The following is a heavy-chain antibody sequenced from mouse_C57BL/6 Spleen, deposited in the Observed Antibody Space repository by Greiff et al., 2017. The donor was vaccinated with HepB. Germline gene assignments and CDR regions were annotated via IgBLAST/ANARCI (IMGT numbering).Heavy chain of an antibody. D-gene: IGHD2-5*01. Sequence: VQLQQPGAELVKPGASVKMSCKASGYTFTSYWITWVKQRPGQGLEWIGDIYPGSGSTNYNEKFKSKATLTVDTSSSTAYMQFSSLTSEDSAVYYWARSGSNFVGWFDYWGQGTLVTVSA. CDR2: IYPGSGST. CDR3: ARSGSNFVGWFDY. CDR1: GYTFTSYW. J-gene: IGHJ3*01. V-gene: IGHV1-55*01.